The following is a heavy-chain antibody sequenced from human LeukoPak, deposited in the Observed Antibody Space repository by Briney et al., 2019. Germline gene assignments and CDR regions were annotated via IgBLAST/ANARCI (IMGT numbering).Heavy chain of an antibody. CDR1: GASLNSYY. CDR3: ARITDFWSGYYPDS. V-gene: IGHV4-59*01. J-gene: IGHJ4*02. D-gene: IGHD3-3*01. CDR2: IYYRGST. Sequence: SETLSLTCTVSGASLNSYYWSWIRRPPGKGLEWIGYIYYRGSTNYNSSLKSRVTISLDTSKNHFSLKLSSVTAADTAMYYCARITDFWSGYYPDSWGQGTLVTVSS.